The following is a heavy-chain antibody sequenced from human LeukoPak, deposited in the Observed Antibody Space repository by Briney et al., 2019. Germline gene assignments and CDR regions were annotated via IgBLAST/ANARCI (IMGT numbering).Heavy chain of an antibody. Sequence: NPSETLSLTCTVSGGSISSSSYYWSWIRQPPGKGLEWIGEINHSGSTNYNPSLKSLVTISVDTSKNQFSLKLSSVTAADTAVYYCARGFSRAYYGSGSYRPFDYWGQGTLVTVSS. D-gene: IGHD3-10*01. CDR2: INHSGST. CDR1: GGSISSSSYY. J-gene: IGHJ4*02. CDR3: ARGFSRAYYGSGSYRPFDY. V-gene: IGHV4-39*07.